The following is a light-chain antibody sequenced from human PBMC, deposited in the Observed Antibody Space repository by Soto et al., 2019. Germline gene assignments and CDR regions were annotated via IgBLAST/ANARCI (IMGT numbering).Light chain of an antibody. Sequence: EIVLTQSPGTLSLSPGERATLSCRASQSVSSGYLAWYQRKPGQAPRLLIYGASSRATGIPDRFSGSGSGTDFTLTISRLEPEDFAVYYCQQYGGSPLYTFGQGTKLEIK. V-gene: IGKV3-20*01. J-gene: IGKJ2*01. CDR3: QQYGGSPLYT. CDR1: QSVSSGY. CDR2: GAS.